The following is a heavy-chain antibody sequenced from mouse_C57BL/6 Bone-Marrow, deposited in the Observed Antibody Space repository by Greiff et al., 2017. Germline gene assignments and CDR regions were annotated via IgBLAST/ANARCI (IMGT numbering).Heavy chain of an antibody. Sequence: EVKVEESGPGLVKPSQSLSLTCSVTGYSITSGYYWNWIRQFPGNKLEWMGYISYDGSNNYNPSLKNRISITRYTSKNQFFLKLNSVTTEDTATYYCARHWVWFAYWGQGTLVTVSA. V-gene: IGHV3-6*01. CDR3: ARHWVWFAY. J-gene: IGHJ3*01. CDR2: ISYDGSN. D-gene: IGHD4-1*01. CDR1: GYSITSGYY.